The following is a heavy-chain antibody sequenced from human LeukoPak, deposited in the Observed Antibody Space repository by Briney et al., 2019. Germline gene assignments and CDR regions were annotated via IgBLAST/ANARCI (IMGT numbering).Heavy chain of an antibody. V-gene: IGHV4-59*11. CDR1: GGSISSHY. J-gene: IGHJ4*02. Sequence: SETLSLTCTVSGGSISSHYWSWIRQPPGKGLERIGYIYYSGSTNYNPSLKSRVTISVDTSKNQFSLKLSSVTAADTAVYYCARAGEGYYGSGSYYTEFDYWGQGTLVTVSS. D-gene: IGHD3-10*01. CDR2: IYYSGST. CDR3: ARAGEGYYGSGSYYTEFDY.